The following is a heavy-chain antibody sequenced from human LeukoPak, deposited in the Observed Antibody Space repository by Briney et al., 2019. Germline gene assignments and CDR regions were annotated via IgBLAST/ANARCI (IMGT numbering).Heavy chain of an antibody. CDR2: ISGSGGST. Sequence: GGSLRLSCAASGFTFSSYAMSWVRQAPGKGLEWVSAISGSGGSTYYADSVKGRFTISRDNSKNTLYLQMISLRAEDTAVYYCARGGYGDYEGFDYWGQGTLVTVSS. D-gene: IGHD4-17*01. CDR1: GFTFSSYA. V-gene: IGHV3-23*01. CDR3: ARGGYGDYEGFDY. J-gene: IGHJ4*02.